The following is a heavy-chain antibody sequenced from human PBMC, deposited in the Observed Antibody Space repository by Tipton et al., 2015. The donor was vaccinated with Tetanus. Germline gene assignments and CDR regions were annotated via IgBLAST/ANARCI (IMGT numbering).Heavy chain of an antibody. V-gene: IGHV5-51*01. D-gene: IGHD1-26*01. Sequence: WIRQPAGKGLEWMGIIHPGDSDTRYSPSFQGQVTIPADKSISTAYLQWSSLKASDSAMYYCARHTSGSYHAPFDYWGQGTLVTVSS. CDR3: ARHTSGSYHAPFDY. J-gene: IGHJ4*02. CDR2: IHPGDSDT.